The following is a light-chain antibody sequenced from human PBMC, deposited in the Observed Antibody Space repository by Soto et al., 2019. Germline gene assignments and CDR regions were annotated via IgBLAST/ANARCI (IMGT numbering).Light chain of an antibody. Sequence: QSVLTQPPSVSGAPGQRVTISCTGSRPNIGAGYDVHWYQQLPGTAPKLLIYGNSNRPSGVPDRFSGSKSDTSASLAITGLQAEDEADYYCQSYDSSLSGSVVFGGGTKVTVL. CDR3: QSYDSSLSGSVV. J-gene: IGLJ2*01. CDR2: GNS. V-gene: IGLV1-40*01. CDR1: RPNIGAGYD.